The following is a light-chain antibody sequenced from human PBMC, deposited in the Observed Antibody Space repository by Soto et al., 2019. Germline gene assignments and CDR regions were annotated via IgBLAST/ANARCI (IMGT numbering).Light chain of an antibody. CDR1: QNIRDL. Sequence: DIQMTQSASSLSASLGDRVSIPCRASQNIRDLLNWYQQKPGKAPELLIFSASSLQSGVPSRFSGRGSGTDFTLSIGSLQREDFATYFCQQTYSTPPTFGQGTRVEI. J-gene: IGKJ1*01. V-gene: IGKV1-39*01. CDR3: QQTYSTPPT. CDR2: SAS.